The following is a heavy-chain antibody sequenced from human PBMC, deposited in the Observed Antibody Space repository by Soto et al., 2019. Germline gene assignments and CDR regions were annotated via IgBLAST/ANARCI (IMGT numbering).Heavy chain of an antibody. V-gene: IGHV1-24*01. J-gene: IGHJ6*02. CDR2: FDPEHGEA. D-gene: IGHD6-13*01. CDR3: ATDIAAAGIGDYYGLDV. CDR1: GYTLTELS. Sequence: ASVKVSCKVSGYTLTELSLHWVRQAPGKGLEGMGGFDPEHGEAIYAQNFKGRVTMTENKSTNKANMKRGNLRYEDTAVYYCATDIAAAGIGDYYGLDVWGQGTTVTVSS.